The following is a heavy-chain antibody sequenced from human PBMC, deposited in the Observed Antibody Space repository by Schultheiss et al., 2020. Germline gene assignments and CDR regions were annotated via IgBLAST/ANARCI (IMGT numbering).Heavy chain of an antibody. Sequence: GGSLRLSCAASGFSFSDHYMSWIRQAPGKGLEWVSAISGSGGSTYYADSVKGRFTISRDNSKNTLYLQMNSLRAEDTAVYYCAKKGIVGATRGYYYYGMDVWGQGTTVTVSS. J-gene: IGHJ6*02. CDR3: AKKGIVGATRGYYYYGMDV. CDR2: ISGSGGST. CDR1: GFSFSDHY. D-gene: IGHD1-26*01. V-gene: IGHV3-23*01.